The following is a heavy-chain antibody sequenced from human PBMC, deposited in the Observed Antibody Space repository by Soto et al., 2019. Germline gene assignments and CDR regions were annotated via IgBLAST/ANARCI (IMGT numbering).Heavy chain of an antibody. J-gene: IGHJ4*02. CDR1: GGSISSSGYY. CDR3: ARRYTSRDGDYFDY. D-gene: IGHD5-12*01. Sequence: QLQLQESGPGLVKPSETLSLTCIVSGGSISSSGYYWGWIRQPPGKGLQWIGSIYYSGRNNYNPSLTSRVTIFVDTSKNQFSLKLSSVTAADTAVYFCARRYTSRDGDYFDYWGQGTLVTVSS. CDR2: IYYSGRN. V-gene: IGHV4-39*01.